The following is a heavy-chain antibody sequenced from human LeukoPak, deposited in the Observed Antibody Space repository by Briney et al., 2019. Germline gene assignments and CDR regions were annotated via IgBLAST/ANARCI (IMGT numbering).Heavy chain of an antibody. V-gene: IGHV3-33*01. J-gene: IGHJ4*02. Sequence: PGRSLRLSCAASGFTFSSYAMHWVRQAPGKGLEWVAVIWYDGNNKYYADSVKGRFTISRDNSKNTLYLQMNSLRAEDTALYHCARETSGHHDYWGQGTLVTVSS. CDR1: GFTFSSYA. CDR3: ARETSGHHDY. D-gene: IGHD3-10*01. CDR2: IWYDGNNK.